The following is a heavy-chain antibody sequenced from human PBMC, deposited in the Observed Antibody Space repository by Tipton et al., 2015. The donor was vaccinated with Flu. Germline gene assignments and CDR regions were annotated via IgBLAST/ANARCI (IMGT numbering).Heavy chain of an antibody. Sequence: TLSLTCTVSGGSTSTSGYFWGWIRQPPGKALEWIGSVYYSGGTHHNPSLKSRVSISGDTSKNQFSLKLTYVTAADTAVYFCARIIRITMIRGLRDPYYFDYWGQGMLVTVSS. V-gene: IGHV4-39*07. CDR3: ARIIRITMIRGLRDPYYFDY. D-gene: IGHD3-10*01. CDR1: GGSTSTSGYF. CDR2: VYYSGGT. J-gene: IGHJ4*02.